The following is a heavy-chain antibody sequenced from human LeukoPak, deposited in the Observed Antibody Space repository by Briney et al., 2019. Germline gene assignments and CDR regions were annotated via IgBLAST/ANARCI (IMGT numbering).Heavy chain of an antibody. CDR1: GGSFSGYY. Sequence: SETLSLTCAVYGGSFSGYYWSWIRQPPGKGLEWIGEINHSGSTNYNPSLKSRVTISVDTSKNQFSLKLSSVTAADTAVYYCATYCNYDFDYWGQGTLVTVSS. CDR3: ATYCNYDFDY. J-gene: IGHJ4*02. D-gene: IGHD4-11*01. V-gene: IGHV4-34*01. CDR2: INHSGST.